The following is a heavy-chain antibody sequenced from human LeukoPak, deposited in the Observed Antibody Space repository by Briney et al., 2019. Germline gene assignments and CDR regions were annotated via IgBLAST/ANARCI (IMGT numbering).Heavy chain of an antibody. D-gene: IGHD3-3*01. J-gene: IGHJ5*02. CDR3: ARGRGLTIFGVVSWFDP. CDR2: IKQVGSEK. Sequence: VGTLRLSCAASGFSLRNSWLSWGRHALGKGQESVVNIKQVGSEKYYVDSLKGGFSISRDNDKNSLYLQMNSLRAEDTAVYYCARGRGLTIFGVVSWFDPWGKGTLVTVSS. CDR1: GFSLRNSW. V-gene: IGHV3-7*01.